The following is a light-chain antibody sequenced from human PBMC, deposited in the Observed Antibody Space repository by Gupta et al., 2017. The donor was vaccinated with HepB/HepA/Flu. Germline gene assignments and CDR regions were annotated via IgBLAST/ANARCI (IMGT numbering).Light chain of an antibody. Sequence: EIVLTQSPDTLSLSPGERATLSCRASQNVGSYLAWYQQKPGQPPRLLIYDTSNRATGIPARFNGSGSGTEFTLTISSLEPDDFAVYYCQHRSNCLITFGRGTKVEIK. J-gene: IGKJ4*01. CDR2: DTS. CDR1: QNVGSY. V-gene: IGKV3-11*01. CDR3: QHRSNCLIT.